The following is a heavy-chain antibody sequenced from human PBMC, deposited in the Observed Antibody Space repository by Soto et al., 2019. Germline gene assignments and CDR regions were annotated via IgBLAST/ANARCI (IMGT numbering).Heavy chain of an antibody. J-gene: IGHJ5*02. D-gene: IGHD6-13*01. CDR1: GYSFTNSG. CDR3: ARVSYSGNWFVHSVAGPNWFDP. V-gene: IGHV1-18*01. CDR2: ISAYNGNT. Sequence: ASVKVSCKASGYSFTNSGISWVRQAPGQGLEWMGWISAYNGNTNYVKKFQDRVTMTTDTSTSTASMELRSLRSDDTAVYYCARVSYSGNWFVHSVAGPNWFDPWGQGTLVTVSS.